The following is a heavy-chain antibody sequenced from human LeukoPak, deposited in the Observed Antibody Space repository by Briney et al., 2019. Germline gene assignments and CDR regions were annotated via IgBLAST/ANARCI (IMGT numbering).Heavy chain of an antibody. CDR3: ASQRTGVDTAMVNDWFDP. D-gene: IGHD5-18*01. CDR1: GYTFTSYY. Sequence: ASVKVSCKASGYTFTSYYMHWVRQAPGQGLEWMGIINPSGGSTSYAQKFQGRVTMTRDTSTSTVYMELSSLRSEDTAVYYRASQRTGVDTAMVNDWFDPWGQGTLVAVSS. V-gene: IGHV1-46*01. J-gene: IGHJ5*02. CDR2: INPSGGST.